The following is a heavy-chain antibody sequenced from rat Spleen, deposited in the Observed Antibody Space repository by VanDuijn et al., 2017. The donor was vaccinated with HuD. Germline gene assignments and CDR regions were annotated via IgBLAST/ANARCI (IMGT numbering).Heavy chain of an antibody. Sequence: EVQLVASGGGLVQPGRSLKLSCAASGFTFSDYDMAWVRQTPTKGLEWIASINTGGDKTYYRDSVKGRFTISRDNAKSTLYLQMDSLRSEDTATYYCATFGGYGGYYYVMDAWGQGASVTVSS. J-gene: IGHJ4*01. CDR2: INTGGDKT. V-gene: IGHV5-25*01. CDR3: ATFGGYGGYYYVMDA. CDR1: GFTFSDYD. D-gene: IGHD1-11*01.